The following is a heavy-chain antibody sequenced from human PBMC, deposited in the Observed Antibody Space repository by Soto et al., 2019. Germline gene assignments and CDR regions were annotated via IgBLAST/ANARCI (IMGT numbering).Heavy chain of an antibody. Sequence: PVGSLRLSCIGSGFTFSNAWMNWVRQAPGKGLEWVGRIKSKPDGGTTDYAAPVKGRFTISRDDSKNTVYLQMNSLKTEDTALYYCVTGQYCDYWGQGTLVTVSS. J-gene: IGHJ4*02. CDR3: VTGQYCDY. CDR2: IKSKPDGGTT. CDR1: GFTFSNAW. V-gene: IGHV3-15*01.